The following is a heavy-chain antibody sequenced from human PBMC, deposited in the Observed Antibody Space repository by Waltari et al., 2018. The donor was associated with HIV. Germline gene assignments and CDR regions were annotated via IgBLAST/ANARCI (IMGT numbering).Heavy chain of an antibody. CDR3: ARTNCSSTSCHSDY. Sequence: QLQLQESGPGLVKPSETLSLTCTVSGGSISSSSYYWGWIRQPPGKGLEWIGSIYYSGSTYYNPSLKSRVTISVDTSKNQFSLKLSSVTAADTAVYYCARTNCSSTSCHSDYWGQGTLVTVSS. J-gene: IGHJ4*02. V-gene: IGHV4-39*07. D-gene: IGHD2-2*01. CDR2: IYYSGST. CDR1: GGSISSSSYY.